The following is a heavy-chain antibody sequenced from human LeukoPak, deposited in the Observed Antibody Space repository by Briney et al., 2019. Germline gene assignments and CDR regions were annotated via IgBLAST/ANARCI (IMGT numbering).Heavy chain of an antibody. CDR1: GGSISSGSYY. CDR2: IYTSGIT. CDR3: ATTVTQEYYYHYGLDV. J-gene: IGHJ6*02. D-gene: IGHD4-17*01. Sequence: PSETLSLTCTVSGGSISSGSYYWSWIRQPAGKGLEWIGRIYTSGITINNPSLKSRVTISLDTSKNQFSLKLSSVTAADTAVYYCATTVTQEYYYHYGLDVWGQGTTVTVSS. V-gene: IGHV4-61*02.